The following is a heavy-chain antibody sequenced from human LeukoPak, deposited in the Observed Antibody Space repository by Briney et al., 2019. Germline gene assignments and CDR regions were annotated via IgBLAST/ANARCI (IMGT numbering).Heavy chain of an antibody. V-gene: IGHV3-30*18. J-gene: IGHJ4*02. D-gene: IGHD6-13*01. Sequence: GGSLRLSCAASGFTFSSYGMHWVRQAPGKGLEWVAVISYDGSNKYYADSVKGRFTISRDNSKNTLYLQMNSLRAEDTAVYYCAKDVFGIAAAQFDYFDYWGQGTLATVSS. CDR2: ISYDGSNK. CDR3: AKDVFGIAAAQFDYFDY. CDR1: GFTFSSYG.